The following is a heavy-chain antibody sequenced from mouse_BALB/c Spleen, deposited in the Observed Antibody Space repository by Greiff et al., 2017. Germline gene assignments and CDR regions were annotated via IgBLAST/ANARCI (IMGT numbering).Heavy chain of an antibody. CDR3: ASYYSGSSHYYAMDY. Sequence: QVQLQQSGAELVRPGVSVKISCKGSGYTFTDYAMHWVKQSHAKSLEWIGVISTYYGDASYNQKFKGKATMTVDKSSSTAYMELARLTSEDSAIYYCASYYSGSSHYYAMDYWGQGTSVTVSS. CDR1: GYTFTDYA. CDR2: ISTYYGDA. D-gene: IGHD1-1*01. V-gene: IGHV1S137*01. J-gene: IGHJ4*01.